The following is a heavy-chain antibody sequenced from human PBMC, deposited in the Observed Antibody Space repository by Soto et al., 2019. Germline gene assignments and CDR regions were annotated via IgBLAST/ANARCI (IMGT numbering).Heavy chain of an antibody. V-gene: IGHV4-4*01. CDR2: IYHSGST. D-gene: IGHD3-22*01. Sequence: QVQLQESGPGLVKPSGTLSLPCAVSGGSISSSNWWSWVRQPPGKGLEWIGEIYHSGSTNYIPSLKSVVTISVDKSKNEFSLRLSSVTAADTAVYCCARDWYDSSGYYAVGFGYWRQGTLVTVSS. CDR3: ARDWYDSSGYYAVGFGY. CDR1: GGSISSSNW. J-gene: IGHJ4*02.